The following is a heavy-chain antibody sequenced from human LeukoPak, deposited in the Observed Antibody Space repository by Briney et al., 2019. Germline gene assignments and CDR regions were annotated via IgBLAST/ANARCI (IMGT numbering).Heavy chain of an antibody. J-gene: IGHJ4*02. CDR2: INSDGSST. CDR3: ASSRGWLQPDY. Sequence: TGGSLRLSCAASGFTFSSYWMHWVRQAPGKGLVWVSRINSDGSSTSYADSVKGRFTISRDNAKNTLYLQMNSLRAEDTAVDYCASSRGWLQPDYWGQGTLVTVSS. V-gene: IGHV3-74*01. CDR1: GFTFSSYW. D-gene: IGHD5-24*01.